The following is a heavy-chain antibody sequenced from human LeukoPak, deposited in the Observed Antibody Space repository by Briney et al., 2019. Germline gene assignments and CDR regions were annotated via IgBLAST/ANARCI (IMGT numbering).Heavy chain of an antibody. V-gene: IGHV1-69*01. CDR3: ARGDTPESDY. Sequence: ASVRVSCKASGGTFSSYAISWVRQAPGQGLEWMGGIIPIFGTANYAQKFQGRVTITADESTSTAYMELSSLRSEGTAVYYCARGDTPESDYWGQGTLVTVSS. CDR2: IIPIFGTA. D-gene: IGHD2-15*01. J-gene: IGHJ4*02. CDR1: GGTFSSYA.